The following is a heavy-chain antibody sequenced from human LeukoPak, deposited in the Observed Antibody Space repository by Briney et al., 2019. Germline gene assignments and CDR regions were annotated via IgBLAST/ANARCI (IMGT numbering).Heavy chain of an antibody. CDR3: AKDRPYYYDSSGYEAFDI. V-gene: IGHV3-23*01. J-gene: IGHJ3*02. Sequence: GGSLRLSCTASGFTFSSYAMTWVRQAPGKGLEWVSTIGGTGGSTYYADSVKGRLTISRDNSKNTLYLQMNTLRAEDTAVYYCAKDRPYYYDSSGYEAFDIWGQGTMVTVSS. CDR2: IGGTGGST. CDR1: GFTFSSYA. D-gene: IGHD3-22*01.